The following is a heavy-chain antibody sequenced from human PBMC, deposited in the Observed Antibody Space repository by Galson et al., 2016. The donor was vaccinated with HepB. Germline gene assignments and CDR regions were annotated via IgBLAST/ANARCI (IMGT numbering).Heavy chain of an antibody. J-gene: IGHJ5*02. V-gene: IGHV3-23*01. CDR3: TRGQLYLGLAWFDP. D-gene: IGHD2-2*01. CDR2: ISGSGGIT. Sequence: SLRLSCAASGFTFSSYAMSWVRQAPGKGLEWISAISGSGGITYYADSVKGRFTISRDNSKNTLYLQMNSLKTEDKAVYYCTRGQLYLGLAWFDPWGQGTLVTVSS. CDR1: GFTFSSYA.